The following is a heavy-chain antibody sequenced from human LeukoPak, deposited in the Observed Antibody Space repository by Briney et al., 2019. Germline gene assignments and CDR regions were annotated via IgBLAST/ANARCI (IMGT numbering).Heavy chain of an antibody. CDR3: AKGIAAAAVRGFDY. D-gene: IGHD6-13*01. CDR2: ISAIGGST. CDR1: GFTFSSYG. V-gene: IGHV3-23*01. Sequence: GGTLRLSCAASGFTFSSYGMSWVRHAPGKGLEWVSAISAIGGSTYYADSVKGRFTISRDNSKNTLYLQMNSLRTEDTAVYYCAKGIAAAAVRGFDYWGQGTLVTVSS. J-gene: IGHJ4*02.